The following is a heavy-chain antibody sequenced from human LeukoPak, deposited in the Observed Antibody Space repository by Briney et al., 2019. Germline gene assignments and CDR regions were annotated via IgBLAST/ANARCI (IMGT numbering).Heavy chain of an antibody. Sequence: GGSLRLSCAASEFTFSSYAMSWVRQAPGKGLEWVSAISGSGGSTYYADSVKGRFTISRDNSKNTLYLQMNSLRAEDTAVYYCAKGVAAAGIFDYWGQGTLVTVSS. V-gene: IGHV3-23*01. D-gene: IGHD6-13*01. CDR2: ISGSGGST. CDR3: AKGVAAAGIFDY. CDR1: EFTFSSYA. J-gene: IGHJ4*02.